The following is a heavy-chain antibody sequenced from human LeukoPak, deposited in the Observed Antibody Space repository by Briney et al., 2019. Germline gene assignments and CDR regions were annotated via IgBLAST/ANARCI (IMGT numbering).Heavy chain of an antibody. Sequence: ASVKVSFKVSGYTLTELSMHWVRQAPGKGLEWMGGFDPEDGETIYAQKFQGRVTMTEDTSTDTAYMELSSLRSKDTAVYYCATVTDILTGYYGVGNWLDPWGQGTLVTVSS. J-gene: IGHJ5*02. V-gene: IGHV1-24*01. CDR1: GYTLTELS. CDR3: ATVTDILTGYYGVGNWLDP. D-gene: IGHD3-9*01. CDR2: FDPEDGET.